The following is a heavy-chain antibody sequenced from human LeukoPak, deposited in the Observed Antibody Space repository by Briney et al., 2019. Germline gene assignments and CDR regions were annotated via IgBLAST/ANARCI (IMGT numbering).Heavy chain of an antibody. CDR1: GYTFTSYG. J-gene: IGHJ6*03. V-gene: IGHV1-2*02. CDR2: INPNSGGT. Sequence: ASVKVSCKASGYTFTSYGISWVRQAPGQGLEWMGWINPNSGGTNYAQKFQGRVTMTRDTSISTAYMELSRLRSDDTAVYYCARGYCSSTSCYLGYMDVWGKGTTVTVSS. D-gene: IGHD2-2*01. CDR3: ARGYCSSTSCYLGYMDV.